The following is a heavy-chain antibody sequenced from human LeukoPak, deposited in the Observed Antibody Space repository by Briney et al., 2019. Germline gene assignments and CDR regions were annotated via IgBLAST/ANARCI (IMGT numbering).Heavy chain of an antibody. CDR3: AKNRRCGSTSCYEFYFDY. CDR2: IRYDGSNK. V-gene: IGHV3-30*02. CDR1: GFTFSSYG. Sequence: PGGSLRLSCAASGFTFSSYGMHWVRQAPGKGLEWVAFIRYDGSNKYYADSVKGRFTISRDNSKNTLYLQMNSLRAEDTAVYYCAKNRRCGSTSCYEFYFDYWGQGTLVTVSS. D-gene: IGHD2-2*01. J-gene: IGHJ4*02.